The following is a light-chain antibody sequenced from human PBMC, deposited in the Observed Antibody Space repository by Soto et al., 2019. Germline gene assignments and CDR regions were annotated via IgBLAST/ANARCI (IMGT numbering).Light chain of an antibody. V-gene: IGKV3-15*01. Sequence: EIVMTQSPDTLSVSPGERATLSCRASQSVSNNLAWYHQKPGQAPRLLIFGASTRATGITARFSGSGSGTEFTLTISSLQSEDFAVYYCQQYTDWWTFGQGTKVEIK. CDR3: QQYTDWWT. CDR1: QSVSNN. CDR2: GAS. J-gene: IGKJ1*01.